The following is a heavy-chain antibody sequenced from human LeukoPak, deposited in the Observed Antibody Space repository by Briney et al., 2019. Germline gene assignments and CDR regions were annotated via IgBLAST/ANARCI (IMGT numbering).Heavy chain of an antibody. CDR2: INHSGST. CDR1: GGSFSGYY. V-gene: IGHV4-34*01. Sequence: SETLSLTCAVYGGSFSGYYWSWIRQPPGRGLEWIGEINHSGSTNYNPSLKSRVTISVDTSKNQFSLKLSSVTAADTAVYYYARGAFGGYCSGGSCYGGAFDIWGQGTMVTVSS. CDR3: ARGAFGGYCSGGSCYGGAFDI. J-gene: IGHJ3*02. D-gene: IGHD2-15*01.